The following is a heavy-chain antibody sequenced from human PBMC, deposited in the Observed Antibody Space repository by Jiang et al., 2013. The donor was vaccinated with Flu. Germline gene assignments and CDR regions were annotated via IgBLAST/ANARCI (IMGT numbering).Heavy chain of an antibody. D-gene: IGHD4-17*01. CDR3: ARDRRYGDYGY. J-gene: IGHJ4*02. CDR1: GFTFSSYA. Sequence: QLLESGGGVVQPGRSLRLSCAASGFTFSSYAMHWVRQAPGKGLEWVAVISYDGSNKYYADSVKGRFTISRDNSKNTLYLQMNSLRAEDTAVYYCARDRRYGDYGYWGQGTLVTVSS. V-gene: IGHV3-30-3*01. CDR2: ISYDGSNK.